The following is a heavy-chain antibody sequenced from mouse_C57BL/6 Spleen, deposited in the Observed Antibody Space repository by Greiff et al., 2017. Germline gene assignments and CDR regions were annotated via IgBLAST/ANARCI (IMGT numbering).Heavy chain of an antibody. D-gene: IGHD1-2*01. CDR3: ARWYYGPHY. Sequence: QVQLQQSGAELVRPGASVKLSCKASGYTFTDYYINWVKQRPGQGLEWIARIYPGSGNTYYNEKFKGKATLTAEKSSSTAYMQLSSLTSEDSAVYFCARWYYGPHYWGQGTLVTVSS. CDR1: GYTFTDYY. CDR2: IYPGSGNT. J-gene: IGHJ4*01. V-gene: IGHV1-76*01.